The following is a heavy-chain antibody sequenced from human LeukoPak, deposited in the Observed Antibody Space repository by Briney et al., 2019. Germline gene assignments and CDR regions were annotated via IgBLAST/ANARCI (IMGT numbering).Heavy chain of an antibody. V-gene: IGHV3-15*01. D-gene: IGHD3-22*01. J-gene: IGHJ4*02. Sequence: PGGSLRLSCAASGFTFSNAWMSWVRQAPGKGLEWVGRIKSKTDGGTTDYAAPVKGRFTISRDDSKNTLYLQMNSLKTEDTAVYYCTTGNYYDSSGYYKGDWDYWGQGTLVTVSS. CDR2: IKSKTDGGTT. CDR3: TTGNYYDSSGYYKGDWDY. CDR1: GFTFSNAW.